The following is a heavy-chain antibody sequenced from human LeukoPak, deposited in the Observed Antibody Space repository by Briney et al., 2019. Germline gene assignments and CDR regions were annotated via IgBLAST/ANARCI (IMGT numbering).Heavy chain of an antibody. J-gene: IGHJ3*02. D-gene: IGHD3-22*01. V-gene: IGHV3-30-3*01. CDR2: ISYDGSKR. CDR1: GFTLSSYA. Sequence: GGSLRLSCAASGFTLSSYAMHWVRQALGKGLEWVAVISYDGSKRYYADSVKGRFTISRDNSKNTLYLQMNSLRAEDTAVYYCARGLIRDCDSSGPGAFDIWGQGTMVTVSS. CDR3: ARGLIRDCDSSGPGAFDI.